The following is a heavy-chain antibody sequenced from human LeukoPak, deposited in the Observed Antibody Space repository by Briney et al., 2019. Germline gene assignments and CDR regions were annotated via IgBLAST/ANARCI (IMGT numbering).Heavy chain of an antibody. CDR3: ARDPNYYDSTREGYYYYGMDV. CDR2: ISYDGSNK. CDR1: GFTFSSYG. Sequence: QPGRSLRLSCAASGFTFSSYGMHWVRQAPGKGLEWVAVISYDGSNKYYADSVKGRFTISRDNSKNTLYLQMNSLRAEDTAVYYCARDPNYYDSTREGYYYYGMDVWGQGTTVTVSS. J-gene: IGHJ6*01. V-gene: IGHV3-30*03. D-gene: IGHD3-22*01.